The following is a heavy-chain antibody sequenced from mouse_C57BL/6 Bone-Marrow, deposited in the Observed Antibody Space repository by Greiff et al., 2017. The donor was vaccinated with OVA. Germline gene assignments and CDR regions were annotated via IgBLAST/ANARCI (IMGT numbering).Heavy chain of an antibody. CDR1: GYTFTSYW. J-gene: IGHJ1*03. CDR2: IHPSDSDT. D-gene: IGHD1-1*01. V-gene: IGHV1-74*01. Sequence: VQLQQPGAELVKPGASVKVSCKASGYTFTSYWMHWVKQRPGQGLEWIGRIHPSDSDTNYNQKFKGKATLTVDKSSSTAYMQLSSLTSEDSAVYYCAIPILRGYYGFYWYFEVGGTGTTVTVSS. CDR3: AIPILRGYYGFYWYFEV.